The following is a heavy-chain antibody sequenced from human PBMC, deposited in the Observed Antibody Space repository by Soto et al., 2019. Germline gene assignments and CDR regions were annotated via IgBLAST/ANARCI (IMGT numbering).Heavy chain of an antibody. CDR1: GFTFSSYS. CDR2: ISSSSSYI. D-gene: IGHD3-3*01. V-gene: IGHV3-21*01. Sequence: EVQLVESGGGLVKPEGSLRLSCAASGFTFSSYSMNWVRQAPGKGLEWVSSISSSSSYIYYADSVKGRFTISRDNAKNSLYLQMNSLRAEDTAVYYCAREGREDFWSGYYTGNWFDPWGQGTLVTVSS. J-gene: IGHJ5*02. CDR3: AREGREDFWSGYYTGNWFDP.